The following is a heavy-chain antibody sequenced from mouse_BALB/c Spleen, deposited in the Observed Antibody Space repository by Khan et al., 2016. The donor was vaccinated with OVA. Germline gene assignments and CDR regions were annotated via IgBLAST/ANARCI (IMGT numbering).Heavy chain of an antibody. J-gene: IGHJ4*01. CDR2: IWGGGGT. V-gene: IGHV2-6-4*01. Sequence: VQLQESGPGLVAPSQSLSITCTVSGFSLSRYNINWVRQPPGKGLEWLGMIWGGGGTDYISTLKSRLSIRKDNSKSQAFLKMNSLQTDDTAMYYCARGYYRYDGYYAMDYWGQGTSVTVSS. CDR3: ARGYYRYDGYYAMDY. CDR1: GFSLSRYN. D-gene: IGHD2-14*01.